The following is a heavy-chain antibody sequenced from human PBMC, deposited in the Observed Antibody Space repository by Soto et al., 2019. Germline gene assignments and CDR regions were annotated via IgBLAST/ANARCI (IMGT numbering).Heavy chain of an antibody. V-gene: IGHV3-13*01. Sequence: GGSLRLSSSASGLTFSSYDMHWVRQATGKGLEWVSAIGTAGDTYYPGSVKGRFTISRENAKNSLYLQMNSLRAGDTAVYYCARWNVECLHFDYWAQGTLVTVSS. D-gene: IGHD3-3*01. J-gene: IGHJ4*02. CDR3: ARWNVECLHFDY. CDR2: IGTAGDT. CDR1: GLTFSSYD.